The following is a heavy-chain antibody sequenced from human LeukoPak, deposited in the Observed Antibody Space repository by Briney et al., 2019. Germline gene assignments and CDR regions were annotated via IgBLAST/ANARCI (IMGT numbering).Heavy chain of an antibody. J-gene: IGHJ4*02. CDR2: IYYSGST. CDR3: ARLSTVTQPIDY. Sequence: PSETLSLTCTVSGGSISSYYWSWIRQPPGKGLEWIGYIYYSGSTNYNPSLKSRVTISVDTSKNRFSLKLSSVTAADTAVYYCARLSTVTQPIDYWGQGTLVTVSS. V-gene: IGHV4-59*01. D-gene: IGHD4-17*01. CDR1: GGSISSYY.